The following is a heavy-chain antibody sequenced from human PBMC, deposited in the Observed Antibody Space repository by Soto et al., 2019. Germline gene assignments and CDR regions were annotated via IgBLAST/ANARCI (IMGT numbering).Heavy chain of an antibody. V-gene: IGHV3-30*02. J-gene: IGHJ6*02. Sequence: PXGSLRLSCLGAGFTFSSFGMHWVRQAPGKGLEWVAYIFYDGSAQYYGDSVKGRFTISRDNSKKTLHLEMKSLRSEDTAIYYCAKGVIGMMFGMGAWRQGTTVTVSS. CDR3: AKGVIGMMFGMGA. D-gene: IGHD2-21*01. CDR2: IFYDGSAQ. CDR1: GFTFSSFG.